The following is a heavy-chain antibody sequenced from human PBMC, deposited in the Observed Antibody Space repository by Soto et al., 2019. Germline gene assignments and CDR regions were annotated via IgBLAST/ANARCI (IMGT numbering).Heavy chain of an antibody. V-gene: IGHV1-69*02. Sequence: QVQLVQSGAEVKKPGSSVKVSCKASGGTFSSYTISWVRQAPGQGLEWMGRIIPILGIANYAQKVQGRVTITADKSTSPGHKEVRRLGSEDTGGDYCAGPSAGGSMFFQHWGQGTL. CDR3: AGPSAGGSMFFQH. CDR2: IIPILGIA. J-gene: IGHJ1*01. D-gene: IGHD3-10*02. CDR1: GGTFSSYT.